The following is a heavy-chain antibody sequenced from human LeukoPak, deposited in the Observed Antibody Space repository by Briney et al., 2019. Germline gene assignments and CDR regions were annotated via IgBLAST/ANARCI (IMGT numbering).Heavy chain of an antibody. CDR2: VKSKTDGGTT. D-gene: IGHD6-19*01. CDR1: GFSFTYAW. CDR3: TTGGYYSGQDY. J-gene: IGHJ4*02. Sequence: KSGESLRLSCVASGFSFTYAWATWVRQAPGKGLEWVGRVKSKTDGGTTDYAAPVKGRFSISRDDSGNTLYLQMNSLETEDTALYYCTTGGYYSGQDYWGQGTLVTVSS. V-gene: IGHV3-15*01.